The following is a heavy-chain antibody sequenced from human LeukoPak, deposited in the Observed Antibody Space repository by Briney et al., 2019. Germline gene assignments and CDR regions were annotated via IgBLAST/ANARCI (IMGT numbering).Heavy chain of an antibody. CDR3: ARIRLAAADDAFDI. CDR1: GYTFTSYD. V-gene: IGHV1-8*01. J-gene: IGHJ3*02. Sequence: ASVKVSCKASGYTFTSYDINWVRQATGQGLEWMGWMNPNSGNTGYAQKFQGRVTTTRNTSISTAYMELSSLRSEDTAVYYCARIRLAAADDAFDIWGQGTMVTVSS. CDR2: MNPNSGNT. D-gene: IGHD6-13*01.